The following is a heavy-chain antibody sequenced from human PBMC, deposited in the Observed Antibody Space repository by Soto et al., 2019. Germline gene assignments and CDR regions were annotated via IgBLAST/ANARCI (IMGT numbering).Heavy chain of an antibody. D-gene: IGHD4-17*01. V-gene: IGHV4-31*03. CDR3: ARGHGDQEDNWFDP. Sequence: QGKLQESGPGLVKPSQTLSLTCTVSGGSLSSGGYYWSWLRQHPGTGLEWIGYIYYRGSTYYNPSLKCRVTISVDTSKNPFSLKLSSVTAADTAVYYCARGHGDQEDNWFDPWGQGTLVTVSS. CDR1: GGSLSSGGYY. J-gene: IGHJ5*02. CDR2: IYYRGST.